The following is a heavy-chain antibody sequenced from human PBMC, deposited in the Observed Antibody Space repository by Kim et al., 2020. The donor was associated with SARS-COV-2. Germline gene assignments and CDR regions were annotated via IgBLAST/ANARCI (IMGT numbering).Heavy chain of an antibody. CDR1: GGSISSSSYY. J-gene: IGHJ3*02. CDR3: ARFYKAGPRASDAFDI. V-gene: IGHV4-39*07. Sequence: SETLSLTCTVSGGSISSSSYYWGWIRQPPGKGLEWIGSIYYSGSTYYNPSLKSRVTISVDTSKNQFSLKLSSVTAADTAVYYCARFYKAGPRASDAFDIWGQGTMVTVSS. CDR2: IYYSGST. D-gene: IGHD1-1*01.